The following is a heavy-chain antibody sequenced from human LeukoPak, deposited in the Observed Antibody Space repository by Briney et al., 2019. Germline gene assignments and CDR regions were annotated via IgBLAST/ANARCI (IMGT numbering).Heavy chain of an antibody. V-gene: IGHV3-15*01. J-gene: IGHJ4*02. CDR1: EFPLINAR. CDR3: VTGGYFLDY. Sequence: KPGGTLELPFEAPEFPLINARRNGVRQAPGKGLDGVGRIKSKPDGGTTDYAAPVKGRLTISRDDSENMVYLHMNSLKAEDTAVYYCVTGGYFLDYWGQGTQVTVSS. CDR2: IKSKPDGGTT.